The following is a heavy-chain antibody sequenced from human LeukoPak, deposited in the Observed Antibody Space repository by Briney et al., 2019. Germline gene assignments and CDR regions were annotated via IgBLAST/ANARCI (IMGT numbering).Heavy chain of an antibody. D-gene: IGHD1-26*01. CDR2: GDHFGGA. Sequence: PAETLSLTCTVSGNSVTSYYWSWIRQPPGKGLEWIGYGDHFGGAIYNPSLKSRATISVDSSKNQFSLRLTSVTAADTAVYHCARLSDLYNGTYLLDSWSQGTLVTVSS. V-gene: IGHV4-59*02. J-gene: IGHJ4*02. CDR1: GNSVTSYY. CDR3: ARLSDLYNGTYLLDS.